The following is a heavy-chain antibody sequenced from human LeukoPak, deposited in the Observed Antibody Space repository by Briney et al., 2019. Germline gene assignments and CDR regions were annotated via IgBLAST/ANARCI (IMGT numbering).Heavy chain of an antibody. CDR3: ARGSGSANAFDI. D-gene: IGHD1-26*01. J-gene: IGHJ3*02. CDR1: GYTFSSYW. V-gene: IGHV3-7*01. CDR2: IKQDGSEK. Sequence: PGGSLRLSCAASGYTFSSYWMSWVRQAPGKGLEWVANIKQDGSEKYYVGSVKGRFTISRDNAKNSLYLQMNSLRAEDTAVYYCARGSGSANAFDIWGQGTMVTVSS.